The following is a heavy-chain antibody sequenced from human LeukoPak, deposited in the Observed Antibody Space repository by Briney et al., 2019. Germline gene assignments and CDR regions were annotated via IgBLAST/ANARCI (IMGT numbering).Heavy chain of an antibody. D-gene: IGHD3-22*01. J-gene: IGHJ3*02. CDR1: GFTFSDHY. V-gene: IGHV3-72*01. CDR3: ARTSQYYYDSSGYYYDAFDI. CDR2: TRNKANSYTT. Sequence: GGSLRLSCAASGFTFSDHYMDWVRQAPGKGLEWVGRTRNKANSYTTEYAASVKGRSTISRDDSKNSLYLQMNSLKTEDTAVYYCARTSQYYYDSSGYYYDAFDIWGQGTMVTVSS.